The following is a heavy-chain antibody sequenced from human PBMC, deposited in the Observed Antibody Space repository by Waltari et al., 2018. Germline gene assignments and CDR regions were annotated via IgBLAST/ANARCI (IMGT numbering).Heavy chain of an antibody. Sequence: QVQLQQWGAGLLKPSETLSLTCAVYGGSFSGYYWSWLRHPPGKGLEWIGEINHSGSTNYNPSLKSRVTISVDTSKNQFSLKLSSVTAADTAVYYCARGSVTIFGVVTPRHFDYWGQGTLVTVSS. V-gene: IGHV4-34*01. CDR1: GGSFSGYY. CDR3: ARGSVTIFGVVTPRHFDY. J-gene: IGHJ4*02. CDR2: INHSGST. D-gene: IGHD3-3*01.